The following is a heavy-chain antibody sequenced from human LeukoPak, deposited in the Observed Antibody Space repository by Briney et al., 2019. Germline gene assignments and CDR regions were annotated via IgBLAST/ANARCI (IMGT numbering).Heavy chain of an antibody. CDR2: ISHSGGST. CDR1: GFTFSSYA. CDR3: AKELELRRRAPSEDY. D-gene: IGHD1-7*01. Sequence: GGSLTLSCAASGFTFSSYAMSWLRQAPGKGLEWVSAISHSGGSTYYADSVKGRFTISRDNSKNTLYLQMNSLRAEDTAVYYWAKELELRRRAPSEDYWGQGTLVTVSS. V-gene: IGHV3-23*01. J-gene: IGHJ4*02.